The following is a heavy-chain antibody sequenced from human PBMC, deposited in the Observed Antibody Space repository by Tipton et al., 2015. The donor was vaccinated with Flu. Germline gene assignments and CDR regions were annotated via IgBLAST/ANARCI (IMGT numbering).Heavy chain of an antibody. V-gene: IGHV4-61*05. Sequence: TLSLTCTVSGVSISSGGGCWGWIRQPPGKGLEWIGYIYYSGITNYNPSLKSRVTMSLDTSKNQFSLRLSSVTAADTAVYYCARLGRAAVAETSGNYYYFHYMDVWGPGTTVTVSS. CDR3: ARLGRAAVAETSGNYYYFHYMDV. D-gene: IGHD6-19*01. CDR2: IYYSGIT. CDR1: GVSISSGGGC. J-gene: IGHJ6*03.